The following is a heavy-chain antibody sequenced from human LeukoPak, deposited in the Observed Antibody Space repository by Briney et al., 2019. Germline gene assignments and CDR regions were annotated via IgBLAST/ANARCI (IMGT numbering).Heavy chain of an antibody. J-gene: IGHJ6*04. Sequence: GGSLRLSCAASGFTFSSYWMSWVRQAPGKGLEWVANIKQDGSEKYYVDSVKGRFTISRDNAKNSLYLQMNSLRAEDTAVYYCARGTYYDFWSGYYNPSAVLDVWGKGTTVTVSS. CDR3: ARGTYYDFWSGYYNPSAVLDV. CDR2: IKQDGSEK. CDR1: GFTFSSYW. D-gene: IGHD3-3*01. V-gene: IGHV3-7*01.